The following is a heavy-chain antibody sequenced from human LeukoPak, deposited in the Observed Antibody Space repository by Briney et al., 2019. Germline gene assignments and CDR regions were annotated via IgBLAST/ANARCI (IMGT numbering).Heavy chain of an antibody. D-gene: IGHD3-10*01. CDR1: GFTFSSYW. V-gene: IGHV3-74*01. Sequence: GGSLRLSCAASGFTFSSYWMHWVRQVPGKGLVWVSRVNSDGSSTSYADSVKGRFTISRDNAKNTLYVQMNSLRAEDTAVYYCSAGSGHAFDIWGRGTMVTVSS. CDR2: VNSDGSST. J-gene: IGHJ3*02. CDR3: SAGSGHAFDI.